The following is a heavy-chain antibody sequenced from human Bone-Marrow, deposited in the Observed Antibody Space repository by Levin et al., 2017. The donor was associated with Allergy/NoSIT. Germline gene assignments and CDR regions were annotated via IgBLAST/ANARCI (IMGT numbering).Heavy chain of an antibody. J-gene: IGHJ4*02. D-gene: IGHD3-10*01. CDR3: AKDRAYGSGSYFTFDY. CDR1: GFTFSSYG. CDR2: ISYDGSNK. V-gene: IGHV3-30*18. Sequence: SCAASGFTFSSYGMHWVRQAPGKGLEWVAVISYDGSNKYYADSVKGRFTISRDNSKNTLYLQMNSLRAEDTAVYYCAKDRAYGSGSYFTFDYWGQGTLVTVSS.